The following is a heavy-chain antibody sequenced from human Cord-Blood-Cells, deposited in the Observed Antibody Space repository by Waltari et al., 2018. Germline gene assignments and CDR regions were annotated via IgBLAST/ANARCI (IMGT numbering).Heavy chain of an antibody. CDR1: GGSFSGYY. CDR3: ARYSSSWPNDAFDI. D-gene: IGHD6-13*01. V-gene: IGHV4-34*01. Sequence: QVQLQQWGAGLLKPSETLSLTCAVYGGSFSGYYWSWIRQPPGKGLEWIGEINHSGSTNYNPSRKSRVTISVDTSKNQFSRKLSSVTAADTAVYYCARYSSSWPNDAFDIWGQGTMVTVSS. J-gene: IGHJ3*02. CDR2: INHSGST.